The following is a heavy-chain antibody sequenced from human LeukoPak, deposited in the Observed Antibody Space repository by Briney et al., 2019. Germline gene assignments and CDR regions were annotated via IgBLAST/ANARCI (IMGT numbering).Heavy chain of an antibody. J-gene: IGHJ4*02. V-gene: IGHV3-23*01. D-gene: IGHD3-10*01. CDR1: GFTFSSFS. CDR2: ISTSGAAT. CDR3: AKKGYAGQGTYSYYFDY. Sequence: QTGGSLRLSCAASGFTFSSFSMNWVRQAPGKGLEWVSTISTSGAATYYADSVKGRFTISRDNSKNTLYLQMNSLRADDTAVYYCAKKGYAGQGTYSYYFDYWGQGTLVTVSS.